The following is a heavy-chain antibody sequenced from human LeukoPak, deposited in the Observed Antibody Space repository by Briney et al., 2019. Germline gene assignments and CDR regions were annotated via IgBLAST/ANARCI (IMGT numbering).Heavy chain of an antibody. CDR3: ARNLIYTDWDDY. D-gene: IGHD3/OR15-3a*01. Sequence: GGSLRLSCAASGFTFSNYWMTWVRQAPGKGLEWVANINRDGSEKYYVDSVKGRFTISRDNARNSLYLQMNSLRAEDTAVYYCARNLIYTDWDDYWGQGTLVTVSS. V-gene: IGHV3-7*01. J-gene: IGHJ4*02. CDR2: INRDGSEK. CDR1: GFTFSNYW.